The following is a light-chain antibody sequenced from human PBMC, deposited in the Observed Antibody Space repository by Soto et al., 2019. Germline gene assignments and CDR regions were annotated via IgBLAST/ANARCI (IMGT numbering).Light chain of an antibody. CDR2: GAS. CDR3: QQYRSSPR. CDR1: QSVSSSY. J-gene: IGKJ4*01. V-gene: IGKV3-20*01. Sequence: EIVLTQSPGTLSLSPGERATLSCRASQSVSSSYLAWYQQKPGQAPRLLIYGASSRATGIPDRFSGSGSGTDFTLTISRLEPEHFAVYYCQQYRSSPRFGGGTKVEIK.